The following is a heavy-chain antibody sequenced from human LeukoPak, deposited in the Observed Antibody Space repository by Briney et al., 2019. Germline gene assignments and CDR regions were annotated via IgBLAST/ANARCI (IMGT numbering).Heavy chain of an antibody. J-gene: IGHJ4*02. Sequence: ETLSLTCTVSGYSISSGYYWGWIRQPPGKGLVWVSRINSDGSSTSYADSVKGRFTISRDNAKNTLYLQMNSLRAEDTAVYYCARDLGGYDFDYWGQGTLVTVSS. CDR2: INSDGSST. V-gene: IGHV3-74*01. CDR3: ARDLGGYDFDY. D-gene: IGHD5-12*01. CDR1: GYSISSGYY.